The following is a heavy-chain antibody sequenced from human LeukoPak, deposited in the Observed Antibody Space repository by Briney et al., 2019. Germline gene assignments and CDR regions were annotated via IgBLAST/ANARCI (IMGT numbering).Heavy chain of an antibody. V-gene: IGHV3-7*01. CDR1: GFTFSSYW. CDR2: IKQDESEK. D-gene: IGHD3-10*01. J-gene: IGHJ6*02. CDR3: ARDYGRSRDYGMDV. Sequence: GGSLRLSCAASGFTFSSYWMSWVRQAPGEGLEWVANIKQDESEKYYVDSVKGRFTISRDNAKNSLYLQMNSLRAEDTAVYYCARDYGRSRDYGMDVWGPGTTVTVSS.